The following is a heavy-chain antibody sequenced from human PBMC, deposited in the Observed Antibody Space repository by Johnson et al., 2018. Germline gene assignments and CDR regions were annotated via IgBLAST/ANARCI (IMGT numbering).Heavy chain of an antibody. CDR1: GFTFSSSG. Sequence: VQLVESGGGVVQPGRSLRLSCEASGFTFSSSGIHWVRQAPGKGREWVTVISYDGPNKYYADSVKGRFTISRDNAKNSLYLQMTSLRAEDTAVDYWARGGYSGYDSPIYGMDVWGQGTTVTVSS. V-gene: IGHV3-30*03. CDR2: ISYDGPNK. CDR3: ARGGYSGYDSPIYGMDV. J-gene: IGHJ6*02. D-gene: IGHD5-12*01.